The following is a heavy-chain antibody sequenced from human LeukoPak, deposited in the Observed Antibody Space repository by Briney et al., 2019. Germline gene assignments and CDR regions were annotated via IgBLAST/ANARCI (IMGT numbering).Heavy chain of an antibody. CDR3: ARAAAGPPYYFDY. CDR2: ISYDGSNK. CDR1: GFTFSSYA. D-gene: IGHD6-13*01. J-gene: IGHJ4*02. Sequence: PGGSLRLSCAASGFTFSSYAMHWVRQAPGKGLEWVAVISYDGSNKYYADSVKGRFTISRDNSKNTLYLQMNSLRAEDTAVYYCARAAAGPPYYFDYWGQGTLVTVSS. V-gene: IGHV3-30*04.